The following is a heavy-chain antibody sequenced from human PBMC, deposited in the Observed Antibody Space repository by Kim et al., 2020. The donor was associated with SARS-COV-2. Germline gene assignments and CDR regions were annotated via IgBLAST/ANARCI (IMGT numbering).Heavy chain of an antibody. CDR2: ISSSSSTI. V-gene: IGHV3-48*02. CDR1: GFTFSSYS. D-gene: IGHD4-17*01. J-gene: IGHJ4*02. CDR3: ARAQTDYGDYVPDY. Sequence: GGSLRLSCAASGFTFSSYSMNWVRQAPGKGLEWVSYISSSSSTIYYADSVKGRFTISRDNAKNSLYLQMNSLRDEDTAVYYCARAQTDYGDYVPDYWGQGTLVTVSS.